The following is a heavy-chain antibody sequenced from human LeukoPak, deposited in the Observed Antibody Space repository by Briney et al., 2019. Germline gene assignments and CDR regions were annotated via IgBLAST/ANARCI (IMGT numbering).Heavy chain of an antibody. CDR3: ARDPYAYDILTGRL. CDR2: INQDGSEK. Sequence: GGSLRLSCAASGFTFSSYWMSWVRQAPGKGLEWVANINQDGSEKYYVDSVKGRFTISRDNAKNSLFLQMNSLRAEDTAVYYCARDPYAYDILTGRLWGQGTLVTVSS. V-gene: IGHV3-7*01. D-gene: IGHD3-9*01. J-gene: IGHJ4*02. CDR1: GFTFSSYW.